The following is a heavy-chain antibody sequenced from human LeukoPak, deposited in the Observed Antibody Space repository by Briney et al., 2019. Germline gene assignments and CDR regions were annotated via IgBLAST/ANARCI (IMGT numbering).Heavy chain of an antibody. V-gene: IGHV3-53*01. D-gene: IGHD1-26*01. CDR2: IYSGGTT. CDR1: GFTFSSNY. CDR3: AREWGFDI. J-gene: IGHJ3*02. Sequence: GGSLRLSCAASGFTFSSNYMSWVRQAPGKGLDWVSIIYSGGTTYYADSVKGRFTISRDNSKNTLYLQMNSLRAEDTAVYYCAREWGFDIWGQGTMVTISS.